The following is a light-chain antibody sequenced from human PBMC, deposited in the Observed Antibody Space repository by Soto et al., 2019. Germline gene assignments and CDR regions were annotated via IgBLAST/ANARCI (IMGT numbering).Light chain of an antibody. Sequence: GDRVTITCRASQSITYWLAWYQQKPGRAPKLLIYDVFNLQSGVPSRFSGSGSGTEFTLTISSLQPDDSATYYCQQYHSFSFTFGQGTKLVIK. V-gene: IGKV1-5*01. CDR1: QSITYW. CDR2: DVF. CDR3: QQYHSFSFT. J-gene: IGKJ2*01.